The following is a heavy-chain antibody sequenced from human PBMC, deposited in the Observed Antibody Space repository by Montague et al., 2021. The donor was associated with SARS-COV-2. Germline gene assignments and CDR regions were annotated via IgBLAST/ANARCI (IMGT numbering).Heavy chain of an antibody. CDR1: GFTFSNFA. D-gene: IGHD3-22*01. Sequence: SLRLSCAASGFTFSNFAMSWVRQAPGKDLEWVSAISGSGGSTYFADSVKGRFTISRDNSKNRLYLQINSLSAEDTAVFYCANHYSDGSGYPYWGQGTLVTVSS. J-gene: IGHJ4*02. CDR3: ANHYSDGSGYPY. V-gene: IGHV3-23*01. CDR2: ISGSGGST.